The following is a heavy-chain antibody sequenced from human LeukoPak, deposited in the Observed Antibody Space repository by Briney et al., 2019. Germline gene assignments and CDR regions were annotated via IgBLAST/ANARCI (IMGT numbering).Heavy chain of an antibody. CDR1: GYTFTNYR. CDR2: ISAYNGNT. CDR3: ARGDGYYAKDY. D-gene: IGHD3-22*01. V-gene: IGHV1-18*01. J-gene: IGHJ4*02. Sequence: ASVKVSCKASGYTFTNYRINWVRQAPGQGLEWMGWISAYNGNTNYVEKLQGRVTMTTDTSTSTAYMELRSLRSDDTAVYYCARGDGYYAKDYWGQGTLVTVSS.